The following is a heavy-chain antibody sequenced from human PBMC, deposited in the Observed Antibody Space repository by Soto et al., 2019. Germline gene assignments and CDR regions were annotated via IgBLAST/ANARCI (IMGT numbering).Heavy chain of an antibody. CDR1: VGSISSSSYY. J-gene: IGHJ5*02. CDR2: IYYSGST. V-gene: IGHV4-39*01. D-gene: IGHD3-3*01. CDR3: ETHNSDFYNWFDP. Sequence: PSETLSLTCTVSVGSISSSSYYWGWIRQPPEKGLEWIGSIYYSGSTYYNPSLKIRFTISVDTSKSQFSLRLTSVTAAATVVYYFETHNSDFYNWFDPWGPGTLVTVSS.